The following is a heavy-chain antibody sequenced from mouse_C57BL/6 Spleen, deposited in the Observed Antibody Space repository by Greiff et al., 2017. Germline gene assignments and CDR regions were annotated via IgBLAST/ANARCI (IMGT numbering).Heavy chain of an antibody. V-gene: IGHV1-50*01. CDR3: ARSGKYYCSSYGYSMDY. D-gene: IGHD1-1*01. J-gene: IGHJ4*01. Sequence: QVQLQQPGAELVKPGASVKLSCKASGYTFTSYWMQWVKQRPGQGLEWIGEIDPSDSYTNYNQKFKGKATLTVDTSSSTAYMQLISLTSEDSAVYSCARSGKYYCSSYGYSMDYWGQGTSVTVSS. CDR2: IDPSDSYT. CDR1: GYTFTSYW.